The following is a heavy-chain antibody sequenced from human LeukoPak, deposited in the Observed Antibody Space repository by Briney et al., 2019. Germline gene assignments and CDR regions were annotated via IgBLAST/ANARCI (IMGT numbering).Heavy chain of an antibody. V-gene: IGHV4-39*07. CDR3: ARRPLRGVYFDY. CDR2: IYHSGST. D-gene: IGHD4-17*01. J-gene: IGHJ4*02. CDR1: GGSISSGDYY. Sequence: SETLSLTCTVSGGSISSGDYYWSWIRQPPGKGLEWIGEIYHSGSTNYNPSLKSRVTISVDKSKNQFSLKLSSVTAADTAVYYCARRPLRGVYFDYWGQGTLVTVSS.